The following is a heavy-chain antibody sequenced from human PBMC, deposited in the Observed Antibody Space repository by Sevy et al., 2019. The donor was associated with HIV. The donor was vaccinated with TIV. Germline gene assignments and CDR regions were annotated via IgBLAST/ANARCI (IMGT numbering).Heavy chain of an antibody. D-gene: IGHD1-26*01. CDR2: MGTAGDT. CDR3: ARGTRYSGSYYLGDDAFDI. Sequence: GESLRLSCAASGFTFSRYDMHWVRQATGKGLEWVSSMGTAGDTYYPGSVKGRFTISRENAKKSLYLQMNSLRAGDTAVYYCARGTRYSGSYYLGDDAFDIWGQGTMVTVSS. CDR1: GFTFSRYD. V-gene: IGHV3-13*01. J-gene: IGHJ3*02.